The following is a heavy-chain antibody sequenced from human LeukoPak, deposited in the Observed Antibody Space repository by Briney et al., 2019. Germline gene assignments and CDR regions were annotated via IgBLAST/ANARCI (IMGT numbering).Heavy chain of an antibody. CDR1: GYTFTGYY. Sequence: ASVKVSCKATGYTFTGYYMHWVRQAPGQWLEWMGWINPNSGGTNYAQKFQGRVTMTRDTSISTAYMELNRLRSDDTAVYYCARAPPYDFWSGYYQGWGQGTLVTVSS. CDR2: INPNSGGT. CDR3: ARAPPYDFWSGYYQG. J-gene: IGHJ4*02. V-gene: IGHV1-2*02. D-gene: IGHD3-3*01.